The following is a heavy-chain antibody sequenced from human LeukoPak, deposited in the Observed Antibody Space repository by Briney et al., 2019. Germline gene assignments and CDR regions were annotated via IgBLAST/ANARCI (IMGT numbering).Heavy chain of an antibody. CDR2: IYSSGTT. Sequence: PSETLSLTGTVSGGSIRSYYWSWIRQPPGKGLEGIGYIYSSGTTNYNPSLKSRVTFSIDSTKNHFSLKLTSVRAADTAVYYCARLYGSGYYDGDFWGQGSLVTVSS. D-gene: IGHD6-25*01. J-gene: IGHJ4*02. CDR3: ARLYGSGYYDGDF. V-gene: IGHV4-59*08. CDR1: GGSIRSYY.